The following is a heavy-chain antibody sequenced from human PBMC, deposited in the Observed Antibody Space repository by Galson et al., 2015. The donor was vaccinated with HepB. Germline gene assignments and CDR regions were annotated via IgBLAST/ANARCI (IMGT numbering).Heavy chain of an antibody. V-gene: IGHV3-23*01. J-gene: IGHJ6*02. CDR3: AKAMYQLPRHAQSGMDA. D-gene: IGHD2-2*01. CDR1: GFTFSSYA. CDR2: ISGSGGST. Sequence: SLRLSCAASGFTFSSYAMSWVRQAPGKGLEWVSAISGSGGSTYYADSVKGRFTISRDNSKNTLYLQMNSLRAEDTAVYYCAKAMYQLPRHAQSGMDAWGQGTTVTVSS.